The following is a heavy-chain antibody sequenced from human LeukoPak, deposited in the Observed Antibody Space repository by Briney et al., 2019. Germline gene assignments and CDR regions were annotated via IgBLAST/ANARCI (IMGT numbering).Heavy chain of an antibody. J-gene: IGHJ3*02. Sequence: GGSLRLSCGASGFTFSSHGMNWVRQAPGKGLEWVSGISPSGGITYYTDSVKGRFTISRDNSKNTLYLQMNSLRAEDTAVYYCAKDRAVLLWFGSNAFDIWGQGTMVTVSS. CDR3: AKDRAVLLWFGSNAFDI. CDR1: GFTFSSHG. D-gene: IGHD3-10*01. CDR2: ISPSGGIT. V-gene: IGHV3-23*01.